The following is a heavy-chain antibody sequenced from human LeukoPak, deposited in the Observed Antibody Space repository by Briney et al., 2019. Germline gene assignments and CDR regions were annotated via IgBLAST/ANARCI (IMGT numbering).Heavy chain of an antibody. CDR3: ARIRRGSGYLEC. Sequence: SGPTLVNPTQTLTLTCTFSGFSLSTSGMCVSWIRQPPGKALEWLARIDWDDDKYYSTSLKTRLTISKDTSKNQVVLTMTNMDPVDTATYYCARIRRGSGYLECWGQGTLVTVSS. CDR1: GFSLSTSGMC. D-gene: IGHD3-22*01. CDR2: IDWDDDK. J-gene: IGHJ4*02. V-gene: IGHV2-70*11.